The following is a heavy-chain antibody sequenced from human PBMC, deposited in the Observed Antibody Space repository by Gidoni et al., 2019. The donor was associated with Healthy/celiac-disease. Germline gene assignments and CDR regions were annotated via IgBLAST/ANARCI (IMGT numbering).Heavy chain of an antibody. V-gene: IGHV1-46*01. J-gene: IGHJ4*02. D-gene: IGHD3-16*01. CDR2: INPRGGTT. Sequence: KPGASVKVSCKTSEYTFTSYYIHWVRQAPGQGLEWMGIINPRGGTTTYAQKFQGRLTMTRDTSTSTVYMELSSLRSEDTAVYYCARGPQGGPDSWGQGTLVTVSS. CDR1: EYTFTSYY. CDR3: ARGPQGGPDS.